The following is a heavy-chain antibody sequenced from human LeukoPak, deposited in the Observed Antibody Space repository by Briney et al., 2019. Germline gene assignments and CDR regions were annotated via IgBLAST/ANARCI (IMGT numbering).Heavy chain of an antibody. CDR1: GYTFTSYG. J-gene: IGHJ5*02. D-gene: IGHD1-1*01. CDR3: ARVLNDLHLKYNWFDP. CDR2: ISAYNGNT. V-gene: IGHV1-18*01. Sequence: GASVKVSCKASGYTFTSYGISWVRQAPGQGLEWMGWISAYNGNTNYAQKLQGRVTMTTDTSTSTAYTELRSLRSDDTAVYYCARVLNDLHLKYNWFDPWGQGTLVTVSS.